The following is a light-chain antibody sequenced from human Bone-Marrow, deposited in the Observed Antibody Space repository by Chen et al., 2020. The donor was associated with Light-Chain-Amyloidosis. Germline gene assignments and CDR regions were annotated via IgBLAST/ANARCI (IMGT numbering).Light chain of an antibody. Sequence: QSVLTQPPSVSGAPGPRVTIPFPGSRSNIGAPYDVHWYQQLPGTAPKLLIYGNNNRPSGVPDRFSGSKSGSSASLAITGLRADDEADYYCQSYDTRLRGSVFGGGTRLTVL. V-gene: IGLV1-40*01. CDR2: GNN. CDR3: QSYDTRLRGSV. CDR1: RSNIGAPYD. J-gene: IGLJ2*01.